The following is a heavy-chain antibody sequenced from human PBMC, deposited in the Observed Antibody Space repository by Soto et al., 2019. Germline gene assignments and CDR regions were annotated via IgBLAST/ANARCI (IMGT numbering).Heavy chain of an antibody. Sequence: RGESLKISCAGSGYTFAAYWIGWVRQMPGKGLEWMGIIHPGNSDTRYSPSFQGQVTISADKSINTAYLQWSSLKASDTAMYYCERQDEAVNYYFDVWGQGPLVTVSS. V-gene: IGHV5-51*01. CDR2: IHPGNSDT. CDR3: ERQDEAVNYYFDV. D-gene: IGHD3-9*01. J-gene: IGHJ4*02. CDR1: GYTFAAYW.